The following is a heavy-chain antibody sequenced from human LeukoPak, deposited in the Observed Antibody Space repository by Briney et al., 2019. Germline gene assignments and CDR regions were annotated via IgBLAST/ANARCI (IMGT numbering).Heavy chain of an antibody. Sequence: SETLSLTCTVSGGSIRSYWSWIRQPAGKGLEWIGRIYGSGSTDYNPSLKSRVTMSIDTSKNQFSLNLISVTAADTALYYCAKDIGATYYDILTGYGGFDYWGQGTLVTVSS. D-gene: IGHD3-9*01. CDR2: IYGSGST. V-gene: IGHV4-4*07. CDR3: AKDIGATYYDILTGYGGFDY. CDR1: GGSIRSY. J-gene: IGHJ4*02.